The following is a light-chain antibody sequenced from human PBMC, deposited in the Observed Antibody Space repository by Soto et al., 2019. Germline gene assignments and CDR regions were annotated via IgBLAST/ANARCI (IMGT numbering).Light chain of an antibody. J-gene: IGKJ1*01. CDR3: QQYTNTNNPWM. Sequence: DIQLTQSHSTLSASVGDRVTITCRASQSLSSWLAWYQQKPGKAPKLLVYDASTLQSGVASRFSGSGSGTEFTLIISGLQPDDSATYYCQQYTNTNNPWMLGQGTKVDIK. CDR1: QSLSSW. V-gene: IGKV1-5*01. CDR2: DAS.